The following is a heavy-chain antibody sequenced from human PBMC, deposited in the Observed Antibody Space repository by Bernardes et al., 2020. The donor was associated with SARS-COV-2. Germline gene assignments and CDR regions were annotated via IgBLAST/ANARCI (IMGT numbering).Heavy chain of an antibody. CDR2: IKVGGGT. CDR3: SRGAEFLDGGRYDSGMDV. Sequence: SETLSLTCNVYGGSLSGYYWNWIRQPRGQGLEWIGEIKVGGGTNYNSSLKRRVIISIDTSKNQFSLRLSSVTAADTATYYCSRGAEFLDGGRYDSGMDVWGQGTTVTVSS. D-gene: IGHD5-12*01. CDR1: GGSLSGYY. V-gene: IGHV4-34*01. J-gene: IGHJ6*02.